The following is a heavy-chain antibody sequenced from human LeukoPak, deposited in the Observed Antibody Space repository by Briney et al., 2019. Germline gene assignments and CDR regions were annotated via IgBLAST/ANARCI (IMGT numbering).Heavy chain of an antibody. CDR2: IRSKANSYAT. CDR1: GFTFSGSA. Sequence: GGSLRLSCAASGFTFSGSAMHWVRQASGKGLEWVGRIRSKANSYATAYAASVKGRFTISRDDSKNTAYLQMNSLKTEDTAVYYCTMSRWAGRNWGQGTLVTVSS. J-gene: IGHJ4*02. V-gene: IGHV3-73*01. CDR3: TMSRWAGRN. D-gene: IGHD3-16*01.